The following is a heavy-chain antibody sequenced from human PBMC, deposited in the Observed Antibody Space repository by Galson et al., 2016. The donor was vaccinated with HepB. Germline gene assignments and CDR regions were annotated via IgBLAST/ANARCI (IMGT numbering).Heavy chain of an antibody. CDR3: ARKTYCGGYCYGGMDV. CDR2: ISAYNRNT. Sequence: SVKVSCKASGYPFSSYGITWVRQAPGQGLEWMGWISAYNRNTNYAQKLQGRVTMTTDTSTSTAYMELRRLRSDDTAVCDCARKTYCGGYCYGGMDVWGQGTTVTVSS. J-gene: IGHJ6*02. D-gene: IGHD2-21*01. CDR1: GYPFSSYG. V-gene: IGHV1-18*01.